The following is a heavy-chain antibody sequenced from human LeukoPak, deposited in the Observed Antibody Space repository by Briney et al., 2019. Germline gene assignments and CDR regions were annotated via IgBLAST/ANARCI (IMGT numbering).Heavy chain of an antibody. CDR3: SKGGSDDYYFDY. CDR2: ISSTGGNT. D-gene: IGHD2-21*02. CDR1: GFTFSSYS. V-gene: IGHV3-23*01. Sequence: TGGSLRLSCAASGFTFSSYSMNWVRQAPGKGLEWVSVISSTGGNTYYADSVKGRFTISRDNSKNTVYLQMNSLRAEDTALYYCSKGGSDDYYFDYWGQGTLLTVSS. J-gene: IGHJ4*02.